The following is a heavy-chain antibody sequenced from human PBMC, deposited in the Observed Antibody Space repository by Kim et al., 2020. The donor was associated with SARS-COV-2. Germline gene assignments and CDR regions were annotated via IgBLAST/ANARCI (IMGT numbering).Heavy chain of an antibody. Sequence: GGYLRLSCAASGFTFSNAWMSWVRQAPGKGLEWVGRIKSKTDGGTTDYAAPVKGRFTISRDDSKNTLYLQMNSLKTEDTAVYYCTTGDIVVVRPPYYYYYGMDVWGQGTTVTVSS. D-gene: IGHD2-15*01. V-gene: IGHV3-15*01. J-gene: IGHJ6*02. CDR2: IKSKTDGGTT. CDR1: GFTFSNAW. CDR3: TTGDIVVVRPPYYYYYGMDV.